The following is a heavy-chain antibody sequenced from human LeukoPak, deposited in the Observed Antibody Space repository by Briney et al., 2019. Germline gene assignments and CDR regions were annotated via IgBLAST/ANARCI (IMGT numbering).Heavy chain of an antibody. CDR1: GFTFSSYW. D-gene: IGHD3-3*01. V-gene: IGHV3-21*01. J-gene: IGHJ4*02. CDR3: ARQGITIFGVINDY. CDR2: ISSSSSYI. Sequence: GGSLRLSXAASGFTFSSYWMSWVRQAPGKGLEWVSSISSSSSYIYYADSVKGRFTISRDNAKNSLYLQMNSLRAEDTAVYYCARQGITIFGVINDYWGQRTLVTVSS.